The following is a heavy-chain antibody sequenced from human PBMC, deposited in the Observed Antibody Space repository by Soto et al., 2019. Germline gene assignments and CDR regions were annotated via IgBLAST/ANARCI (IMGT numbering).Heavy chain of an antibody. Sequence: QVQLQESGPGLVKPSQTLSLTCTVSGGSISSGGYYWRWIRQHPGKGLEWIGYIYYSGSTYYNPSLKSRVTISVDTSKNQFSLKLSSVTAADTAVYYCARSARSAFSTYGDYASYWFDPWGQGTLVTVSS. J-gene: IGHJ5*02. CDR2: IYYSGST. V-gene: IGHV4-31*03. CDR3: ARSARSAFSTYGDYASYWFDP. CDR1: GGSISSGGYY. D-gene: IGHD4-17*01.